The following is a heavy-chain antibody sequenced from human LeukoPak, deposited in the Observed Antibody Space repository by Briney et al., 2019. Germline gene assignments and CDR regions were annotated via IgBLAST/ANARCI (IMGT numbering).Heavy chain of an antibody. CDR3: ARAGIIDFDY. CDR1: GFTFSSYW. J-gene: IGHJ4*02. Sequence: GGSLRLPCAASGFTFSSYWMSWVRQAPGKGLEWVADIKQDGSEKYYVDSVKGRFTISRDNAKNSLYLQMSSLRAEDTAVYYCARAGIIDFDYWGQGTLVTVSS. V-gene: IGHV3-7*01. CDR2: IKQDGSEK.